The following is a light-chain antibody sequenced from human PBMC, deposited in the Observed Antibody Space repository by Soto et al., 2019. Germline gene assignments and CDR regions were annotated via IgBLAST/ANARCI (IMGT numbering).Light chain of an antibody. CDR3: QQHNNWPLT. CDR2: GAS. Sequence: EIVLAQSPGTLSLSPGERATLSCRASQSVSSSYLAWYQQKPGQAPRLLIYGASSRATGIPDRFSGSGSGTEFTLTISRLEPEDFALYYCQQHNNWPLTFGQGTRLEIK. V-gene: IGKV3-20*01. CDR1: QSVSSSY. J-gene: IGKJ5*01.